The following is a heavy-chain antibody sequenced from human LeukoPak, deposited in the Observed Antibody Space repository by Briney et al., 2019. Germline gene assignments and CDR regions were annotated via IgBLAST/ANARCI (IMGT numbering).Heavy chain of an antibody. Sequence: ASVKVSCKASGYTFTGYYMHWVRQAPGQGLEWMGRINPNSGGTNYAQKFQGRVTMTRDTSISTAYMELSRLRSEDTAVYYCARGLHVLRFLEWSRPHNNWFDPWAREPWSPSPQ. D-gene: IGHD3-3*01. CDR3: ARGLHVLRFLEWSRPHNNWFDP. CDR1: GYTFTGYY. J-gene: IGHJ5*02. CDR2: INPNSGGT. V-gene: IGHV1-2*06.